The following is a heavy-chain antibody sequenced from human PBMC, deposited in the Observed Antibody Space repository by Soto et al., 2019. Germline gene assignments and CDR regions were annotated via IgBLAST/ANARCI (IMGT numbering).Heavy chain of an antibody. J-gene: IGHJ4*02. Sequence: PGGSLRRSCAASGFTFSSYWMSWVRQAPGKGLEWVSAISGSGGSTYYADSVKGRFTISRDNSKNTLYLQMNSLRAEDTAVYYCAKDQGSSGTDYYFDYWGQGTLVTVSS. CDR2: ISGSGGST. V-gene: IGHV3-23*01. CDR1: GFTFSSYW. D-gene: IGHD3-22*01. CDR3: AKDQGSSGTDYYFDY.